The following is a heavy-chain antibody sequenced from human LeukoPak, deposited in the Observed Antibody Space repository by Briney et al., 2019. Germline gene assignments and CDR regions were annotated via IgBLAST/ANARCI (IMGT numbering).Heavy chain of an antibody. J-gene: IGHJ6*03. CDR1: GGTFSSYA. V-gene: IGHV1-69*05. Sequence: SVKVSCKASGGTFSSYAISWVRQAPGQGLEWMGGIIPIFGTANYAQKFQGRVTITTDESTSTAYMELSSLKSEDTAVYYCATTNWNRPIDYYYYYYMDVWGKGTTVTVSS. CDR2: IIPIFGTA. D-gene: IGHD1-1*01. CDR3: ATTNWNRPIDYYYYYYMDV.